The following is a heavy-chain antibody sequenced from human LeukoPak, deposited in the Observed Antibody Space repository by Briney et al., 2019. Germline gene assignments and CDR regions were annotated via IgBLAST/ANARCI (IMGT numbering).Heavy chain of an antibody. Sequence: SETLSLTCTVSGGSISSYYWSWIRQPPGKGLEWIGYIYYSGSTNYNPSLKSRVTISVDTSKNQFSLKLSSVTAADTAVYYCARGYDLNHYGGNPYYYYGMDVWGQGTTVAVSS. V-gene: IGHV4-59*01. CDR2: IYYSGST. CDR3: ARGYDLNHYGGNPYYYYGMDV. D-gene: IGHD4-23*01. CDR1: GGSISSYY. J-gene: IGHJ6*02.